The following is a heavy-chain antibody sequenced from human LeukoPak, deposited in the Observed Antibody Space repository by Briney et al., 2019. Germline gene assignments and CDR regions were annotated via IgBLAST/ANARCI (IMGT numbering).Heavy chain of an antibody. CDR1: GFTVSSNY. V-gene: IGHV3-53*01. CDR3: AKGTDSGWYYFDH. D-gene: IGHD6-19*01. Sequence: GGSLRLSCAASGFTVSSNYMSWVRQAPGKGLEWVSVIYSGGSTYYADSVKGRFTISRDNSRNTLFLQMNSLRAEDTAVYHCAKGTDSGWYYFDHWGQGTLVTVSS. CDR2: IYSGGST. J-gene: IGHJ4*02.